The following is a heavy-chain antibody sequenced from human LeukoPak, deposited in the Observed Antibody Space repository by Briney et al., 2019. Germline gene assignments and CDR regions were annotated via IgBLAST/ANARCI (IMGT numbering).Heavy chain of an antibody. D-gene: IGHD2-15*01. Sequence: SETLSLTCTVSGGSIRYYYWSWIRQSPGNGLEWIGYIYYNGSTNYNPSLKSRVPISVDMSKNQFSLKRSSVTAADTAVYYCARKGGLFDYWGQGRLVTVSS. CDR3: ARKGGLFDY. J-gene: IGHJ4*02. CDR2: IYYNGST. V-gene: IGHV4-59*01. CDR1: GGSIRYYY.